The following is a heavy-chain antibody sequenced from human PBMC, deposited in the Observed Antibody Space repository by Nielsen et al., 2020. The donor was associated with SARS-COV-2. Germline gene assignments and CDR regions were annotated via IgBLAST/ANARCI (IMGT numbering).Heavy chain of an antibody. Sequence: GGSLRLSCAASGFTFDDYAMHWVRQAPGKGLEWVSGISWNSGSIGYADSVKGRFTISRDNAKNSLYLQMNSLRAEDTALYYCAKDRSGNYYDAFDIWGQGTMVTVSS. V-gene: IGHV3-9*01. CDR1: GFTFDDYA. D-gene: IGHD1-26*01. CDR2: ISWNSGSI. CDR3: AKDRSGNYYDAFDI. J-gene: IGHJ3*02.